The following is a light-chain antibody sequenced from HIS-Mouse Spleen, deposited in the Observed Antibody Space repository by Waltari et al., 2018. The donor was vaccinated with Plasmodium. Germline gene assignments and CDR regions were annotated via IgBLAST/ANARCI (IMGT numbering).Light chain of an antibody. Sequence: SYELTQPPSVSVSPGQTARITCSGDALPKKYAYWYQQKSGQAPLLVIYEDNKRPSGIPERCAGSSSGTIATLTISGAQVEDEADYYCYSTDSSGNHRVFGGGTKLTVL. V-gene: IGLV3-10*01. J-gene: IGLJ3*02. CDR3: YSTDSSGNHRV. CDR1: ALPKKY. CDR2: EDN.